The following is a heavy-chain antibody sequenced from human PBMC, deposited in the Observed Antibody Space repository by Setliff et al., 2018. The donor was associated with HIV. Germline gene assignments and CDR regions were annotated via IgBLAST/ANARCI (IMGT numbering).Heavy chain of an antibody. CDR3: ARQGVGIAVAGNRYFDL. CDR1: GYSFTNYW. Sequence: GESLKISCKGSGYSFTNYWIGWVRQMPGKGLEWMGIIYPGDSDTRYSPSFQGQVTISADKSISTAYLQWSSLKASDTAMYYCARQGVGIAVAGNRYFDLWGRGTLVTVSS. CDR2: IYPGDSDT. V-gene: IGHV5-51*01. J-gene: IGHJ2*01. D-gene: IGHD6-19*01.